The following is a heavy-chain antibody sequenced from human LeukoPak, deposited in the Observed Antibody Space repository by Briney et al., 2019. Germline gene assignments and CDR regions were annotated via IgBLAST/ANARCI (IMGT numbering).Heavy chain of an antibody. J-gene: IGHJ4*02. CDR1: GGTFSSYA. V-gene: IGHV1-69*13. Sequence: EASVKVSCKASGGTFSSYAISWVRQAPGQGLEWMGGIIPIFGTANYAQKFQGRVTITADESTSTAYMELSSLRSEDTAVYYCARVPDYYDSSPFDYWGQGTLVTVSS. CDR2: IIPIFGTA. CDR3: ARVPDYYDSSPFDY. D-gene: IGHD3-22*01.